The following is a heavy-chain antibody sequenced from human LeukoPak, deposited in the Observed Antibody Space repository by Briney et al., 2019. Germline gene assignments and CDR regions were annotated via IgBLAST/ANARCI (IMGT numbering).Heavy chain of an antibody. J-gene: IGHJ4*02. V-gene: IGHV1-69*06. CDR1: GGTFSSYA. D-gene: IGHD6-19*01. Sequence: ASVKVSCKASGGTFSSYAISWVRQAPGQGLEWMGGIIPIFGTANYAQKFQGRVTITADKSTSTAYMELSSLRSEDTAVYYCARFAVHRRLAVNGQFGLDYWGQGTLVTVSS. CDR2: IIPIFGTA. CDR3: ARFAVHRRLAVNGQFGLDY.